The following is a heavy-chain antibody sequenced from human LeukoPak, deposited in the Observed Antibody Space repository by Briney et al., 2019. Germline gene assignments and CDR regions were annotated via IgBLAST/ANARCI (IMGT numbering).Heavy chain of an antibody. CDR3: AASQPPTLIVVVPAADY. J-gene: IGHJ4*02. Sequence: PGGSLRLSCAASGFTFSSYSMNWVRQAPGKGLEWVSSISSSSSYIYYADSVKGRFTISRDNAKNSLYLQMNSLRAEDTAVYYCAASQPPTLIVVVPAADYWGQGTLVTVSS. D-gene: IGHD2-2*01. V-gene: IGHV3-21*01. CDR1: GFTFSSYS. CDR2: ISSSSSYI.